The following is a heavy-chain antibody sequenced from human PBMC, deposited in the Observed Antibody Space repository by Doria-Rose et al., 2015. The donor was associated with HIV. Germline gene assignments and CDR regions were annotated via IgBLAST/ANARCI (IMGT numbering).Heavy chain of an antibody. Sequence: QVTLKGSGPVLVKPTETLTLTCTVSGVSLSSHGLGVSWIRQPPGKALEWLANIFSDDERSYKTSLKSRLTISRGTSKSQVVLTMTDMDPVDTATYYCARIKSSRWYHKYYFDFWGQGTLVIVSA. D-gene: IGHD6-13*01. CDR1: GVSLSSHGLG. CDR2: IFSDDER. V-gene: IGHV2-26*01. J-gene: IGHJ4*02. CDR3: ARIKSSRWYHKYYFDF.